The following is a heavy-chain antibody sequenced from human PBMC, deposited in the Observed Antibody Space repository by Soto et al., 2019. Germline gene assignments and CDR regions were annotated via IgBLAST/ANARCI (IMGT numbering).Heavy chain of an antibody. V-gene: IGHV1-58*01. J-gene: IGHJ6*02. Sequence: SVKVSCKASGFTFTSSAVQWVRQARGQRLEWIGWIVVGSGNTNYAQKFQERVTITRDMSTSTAYMELSSLRSEDTAVYYCAADRNSSRYPRRYYYGMDVWGQGTTVTVSS. CDR2: IVVGSGNT. CDR1: GFTFTSSA. D-gene: IGHD1-7*01. CDR3: AADRNSSRYPRRYYYGMDV.